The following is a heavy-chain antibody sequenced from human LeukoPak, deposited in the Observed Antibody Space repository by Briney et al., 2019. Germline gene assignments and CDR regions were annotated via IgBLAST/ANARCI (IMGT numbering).Heavy chain of an antibody. CDR1: GFIFSSYS. D-gene: IGHD3-16*01. V-gene: IGHV3-21*01. CDR3: AKEVRGDAFDI. J-gene: IGHJ3*02. CDR2: ISSSSTYI. Sequence: GGSLRLSCAASGFIFSSYSTNWVRQAPGKGLEWVSSISSSSTYIYYADSVKGRFTISRDNTKNTLFLQMNSLRAEDTAVYYCAKEVRGDAFDIWGQGTMVTVSS.